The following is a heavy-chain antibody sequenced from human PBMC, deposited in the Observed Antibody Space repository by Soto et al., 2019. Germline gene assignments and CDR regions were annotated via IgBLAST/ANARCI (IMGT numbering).Heavy chain of an antibody. CDR1: GYTFTSYG. Sequence: QVQLVQSGGEVKKPGASVKVSCKTSGYTFTSYGISWVRQAPGQGLEWMGWISTYNGNTNYAQRLHDRVTMTAETSTNTAYMELRSLRSDDTAVYYCARCSGGSCYHALDIWGQGTMVTVSS. D-gene: IGHD2-15*01. CDR2: ISTYNGNT. J-gene: IGHJ3*02. V-gene: IGHV1-18*01. CDR3: ARCSGGSCYHALDI.